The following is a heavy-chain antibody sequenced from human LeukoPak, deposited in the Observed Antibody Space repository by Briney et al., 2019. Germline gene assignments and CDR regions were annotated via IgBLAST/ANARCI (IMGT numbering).Heavy chain of an antibody. D-gene: IGHD5-18*01. CDR3: ARVNRGYSYGYLYYFDY. V-gene: IGHV3-7*02. Sequence: GGSLRLSCAASGFTFSSYWMSWVRQAPGKGLEWVANIKQDGSEKYYADSVKGRFTISRDNSKNTLYLQMNSLRAEDTAVYYCARVNRGYSYGYLYYFDYWGQGTLVTVSS. CDR1: GFTFSSYW. CDR2: IKQDGSEK. J-gene: IGHJ4*02.